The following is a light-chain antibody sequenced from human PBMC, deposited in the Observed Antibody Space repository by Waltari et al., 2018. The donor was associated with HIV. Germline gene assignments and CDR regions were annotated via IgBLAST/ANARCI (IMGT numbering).Light chain of an antibody. J-gene: IGLJ3*02. CDR2: YDS. CDR1: HIGSKI. CDR3: QVWGSSSDPWV. Sequence: SYVLTQPPSVSVAPGKTARITCGGNHIGSKIVHWYQQKPGQAPVLVIYYDSDRPSGIPERFSGSNSGNTATLTISRVEAGDEADYYCQVWGSSSDPWVFGGGTKLTVL. V-gene: IGLV3-21*04.